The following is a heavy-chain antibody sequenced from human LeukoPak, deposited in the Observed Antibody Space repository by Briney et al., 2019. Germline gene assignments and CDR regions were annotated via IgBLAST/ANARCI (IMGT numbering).Heavy chain of an antibody. CDR3: ARGQGVVPAAYYYYYYYMDV. CDR2: INHSGST. D-gene: IGHD2-2*01. J-gene: IGHJ6*03. V-gene: IGHV4-34*01. CDR1: GGSFSGYY. Sequence: SETLSLTCAVYGGSFSGYYWSWIRQPPGKGLEWIGEINHSGSTNYNPSLKSRVTISVDTPKNQFSLKLSSVTAADTAVYYCARGQGVVPAAYYYYYYYMDVWGKGTTVTVSS.